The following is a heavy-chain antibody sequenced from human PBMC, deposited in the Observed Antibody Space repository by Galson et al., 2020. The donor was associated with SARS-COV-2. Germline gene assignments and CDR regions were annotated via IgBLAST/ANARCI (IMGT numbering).Heavy chain of an antibody. D-gene: IGHD3-10*01. J-gene: IGHJ4*02. CDR3: ARGGFEMASLHYFDY. Sequence: ASETLSLTCTVSGGSISSYYWSWIRQPPGQGLEWIGYIYYSGSTNYNPSLKSRVTISVDTSKNQFSLKLSSVTAADTAVYYCARGGFEMASLHYFDYWGQGTLVTVSS. CDR1: GGSISSYY. V-gene: IGHV4-59*01. CDR2: IYYSGST.